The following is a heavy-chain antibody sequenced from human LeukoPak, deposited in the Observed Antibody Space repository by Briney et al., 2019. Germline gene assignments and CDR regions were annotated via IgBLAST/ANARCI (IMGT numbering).Heavy chain of an antibody. J-gene: IGHJ4*02. CDR1: GYSFTTYW. CDR3: ARLATSDTAMVGFDY. D-gene: IGHD5-18*01. Sequence: GESLKVSCQGSGYSFTTYWIGWVRQMPGKGLEWMGIIYPGDSDTRYSPSFQGQVTISADKTIRIAYLQWSSLKASDTAMYYCARLATSDTAMVGFDYWGQGTLVTVSS. CDR2: IYPGDSDT. V-gene: IGHV5-51*01.